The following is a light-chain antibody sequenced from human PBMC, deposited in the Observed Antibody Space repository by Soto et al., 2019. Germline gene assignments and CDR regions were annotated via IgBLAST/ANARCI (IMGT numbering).Light chain of an antibody. CDR3: QQYNSYSYT. CDR1: QSISSW. CDR2: KAS. V-gene: IGKV1-5*03. J-gene: IGKJ2*01. Sequence: DIQMTQSLSTLSASVGDRVTITCRASQSISSWLGWYQQKPGKAPKLLIYKASSLESGVPSRFSGSGSGTEFTLTISSLQPDDFATYYCQQYNSYSYTFGQGTKLEIK.